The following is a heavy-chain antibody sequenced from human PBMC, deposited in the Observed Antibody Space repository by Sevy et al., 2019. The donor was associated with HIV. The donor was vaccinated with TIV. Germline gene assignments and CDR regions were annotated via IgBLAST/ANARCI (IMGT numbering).Heavy chain of an antibody. D-gene: IGHD1-1*01. CDR2: FDPEDDET. Sequence: ASVKVSCKVSGYTLTELSMHWVRQAPGKGLEWMGGFDPEDDETIYAQKFQGRVTMTEDTSTDTAYMELSSLRSEDTAVYYCATNGLRNWNYLDYWGQGTLVTVSS. V-gene: IGHV1-24*01. CDR1: GYTLTELS. J-gene: IGHJ4*02. CDR3: ATNGLRNWNYLDY.